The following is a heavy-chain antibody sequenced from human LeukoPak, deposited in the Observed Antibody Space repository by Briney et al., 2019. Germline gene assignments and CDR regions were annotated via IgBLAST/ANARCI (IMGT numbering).Heavy chain of an antibody. CDR3: ARSQGLNYHDSSGYYPPFDY. J-gene: IGHJ4*02. Sequence: PGGSLRLSCTASGFTFGDYGMSWVRQAPGKGLEWVSGINWNGGSTGYVDSVKGRFTISRDNAKNSLYLQMNSLRAEDTALYYCARSQGLNYHDSSGYYPPFDYWGQGTLVTVSS. V-gene: IGHV3-20*04. D-gene: IGHD3-22*01. CDR1: GFTFGDYG. CDR2: INWNGGST.